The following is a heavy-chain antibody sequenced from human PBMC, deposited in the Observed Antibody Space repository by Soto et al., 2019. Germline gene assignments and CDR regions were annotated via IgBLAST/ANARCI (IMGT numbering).Heavy chain of an antibody. CDR1: GDFISSYNL. V-gene: IGHV4-4*02. D-gene: IGHD3-10*01. Sequence: QVQLQESGPGLVRPSGTLSLTCTISGDFISSYNLWTWVRQSPGKGLEWIGEIYHNKKTNNNPSLKSRLTISLDKSDNRFALLFTSVTEADNDLYYCARGAHHFRRNYSGSLSQSYGLDV. CDR2: IYHNKKT. CDR3: ARGAHHFRRNYSGSLSQSYGLDV. J-gene: IGHJ6*01.